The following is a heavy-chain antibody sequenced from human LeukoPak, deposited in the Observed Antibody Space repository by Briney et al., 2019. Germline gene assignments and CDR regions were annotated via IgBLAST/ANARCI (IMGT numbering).Heavy chain of an antibody. Sequence: GGPLRLSCAASGFTFSSYWMHWVRQAPGKGLVWVSRINSDGSSTSYADSVKGRFTISRDNAKNTLYLQMNSLRAEDAAVYYCARDQELYSSGYPFFDYWGQGTLVTASS. D-gene: IGHD6-19*01. V-gene: IGHV3-74*01. CDR1: GFTFSSYW. CDR2: INSDGSST. CDR3: ARDQELYSSGYPFFDY. J-gene: IGHJ4*02.